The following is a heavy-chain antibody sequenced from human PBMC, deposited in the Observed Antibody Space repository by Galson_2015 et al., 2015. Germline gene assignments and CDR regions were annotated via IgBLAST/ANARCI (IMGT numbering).Heavy chain of an antibody. V-gene: IGHV3-11*01. CDR1: GFIFSDYY. J-gene: IGHJ4*02. CDR3: ATARIPVTASHDFDY. Sequence: SLRLSCAASGFIFSDYYMNWIRQAPGKGLEWVSYISSGGDTIYYAGSVKGRFTISRDNAKSSLSLQMDSLRAEDTALYYCATARIPVTASHDFDYWGQGTLVTVSS. CDR2: ISSGGDTI. D-gene: IGHD6-19*01.